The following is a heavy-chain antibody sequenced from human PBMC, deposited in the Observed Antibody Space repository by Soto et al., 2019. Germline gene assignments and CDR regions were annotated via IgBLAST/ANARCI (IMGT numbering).Heavy chain of an antibody. CDR2: ISYDGGNE. D-gene: IGHD3-10*01. CDR3: ARGPGGFGEFSLDY. Sequence: PGWSLRLSCAASGFTLRRYAMHWVRQASGKGLQWVAIISYDGGNECFADSVKRRFTISRDSSRSTLYLRMNSLRPEDTAAHYCARGPGGFGEFSLDYWGQGTLVTVSS. J-gene: IGHJ4*02. V-gene: IGHV3-30-3*01. CDR1: GFTLRRYA.